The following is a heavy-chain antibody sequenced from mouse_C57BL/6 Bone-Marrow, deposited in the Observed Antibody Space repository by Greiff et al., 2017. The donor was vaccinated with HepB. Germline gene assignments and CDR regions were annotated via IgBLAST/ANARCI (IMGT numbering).Heavy chain of an antibody. D-gene: IGHD1-1*01. CDR1: GYTFTSYW. CDR2: IDPSDSYT. V-gene: IGHV1-69*01. Sequence: QVHVKQPGAELVMPGASVKLSCKASGYTFTSYWMHWVKQRPGQGLEWIGEIDPSDSYTNYNQKFKGKSTLTVDKSSSTAYMQLSSLTSEDSAVYYCARMITTSGFDYWGQGTTLTVSS. J-gene: IGHJ2*01. CDR3: ARMITTSGFDY.